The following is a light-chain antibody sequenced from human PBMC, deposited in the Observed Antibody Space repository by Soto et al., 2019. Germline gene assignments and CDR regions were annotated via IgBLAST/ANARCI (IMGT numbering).Light chain of an antibody. V-gene: IGKV3-20*01. J-gene: IGKJ1*01. Sequence: EIGLTQSACTLSSSPGERATLSWRASQSVSSSYLAWYQQKHGQAPRLLIYDTSTRAAGIAARFSGSGSGTEFTLSVSRLETEDFAVYFCQQYGSSPATFGQGTKVDIK. CDR2: DTS. CDR1: QSVSSSY. CDR3: QQYGSSPAT.